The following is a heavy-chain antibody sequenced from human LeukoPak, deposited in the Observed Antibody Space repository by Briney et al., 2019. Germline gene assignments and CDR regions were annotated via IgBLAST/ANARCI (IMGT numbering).Heavy chain of an antibody. V-gene: IGHV1-46*01. CDR1: GYTFTSYY. CDR3: ARDLSSSWYGHTEQYFDY. Sequence: ASVKVSCKASGYTFTSYYMHWVRQAPGQGLEWMGIINPSGGSTSYAQKFQGRVTMTRDTSTSTVYMELISLRSEDTAVYYCARDLSSSWYGHTEQYFDYWGQGTLVTVSS. J-gene: IGHJ4*02. CDR2: INPSGGST. D-gene: IGHD6-13*01.